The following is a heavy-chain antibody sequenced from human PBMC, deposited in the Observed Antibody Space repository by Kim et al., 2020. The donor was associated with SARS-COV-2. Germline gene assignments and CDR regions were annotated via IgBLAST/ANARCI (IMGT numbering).Heavy chain of an antibody. J-gene: IGHJ4*02. CDR1: GYTFTSYG. Sequence: ASVKVSCKASGYTFTSYGISWVRQAPGQGLEWMGWISAYNGNTNYAQKLQGRVTMTTDTSTSTAYMELRSLRSDDTAVYYCARGLPRGGSGWPDLFDYWGQGTLVTVSS. CDR3: ARGLPRGGSGWPDLFDY. D-gene: IGHD6-19*01. CDR2: ISAYNGNT. V-gene: IGHV1-18*01.